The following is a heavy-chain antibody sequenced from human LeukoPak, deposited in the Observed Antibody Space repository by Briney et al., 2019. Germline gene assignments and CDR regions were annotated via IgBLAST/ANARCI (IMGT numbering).Heavy chain of an antibody. CDR1: GFTVSSNY. V-gene: IGHV3-66*02. Sequence: GGSLRLSCAASGFTVSSNYVSWVRQAPGKGLEWVSVIYSGGSTYYADSVKGRFTISRDNSKNTLYLQMNSLRAEDTAVYYCARSDDYGDYLVDAFDIWGQGTMVTVSS. CDR3: ARSDDYGDYLVDAFDI. J-gene: IGHJ3*02. D-gene: IGHD4-17*01. CDR2: IYSGGST.